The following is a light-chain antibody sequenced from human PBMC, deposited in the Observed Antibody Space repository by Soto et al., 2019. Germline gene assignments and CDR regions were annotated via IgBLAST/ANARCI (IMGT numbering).Light chain of an antibody. Sequence: DIQMTQSPSTLSASVGDRVTITCRASRSISNWLAWYQQRPGIAPKLLIFDASILQSGVPSRFSGSGSGTDFTLTISSLQPEDFATYYCQQLNSYPRITFGQGTRLEIK. CDR3: QQLNSYPRIT. V-gene: IGKV1-5*01. CDR1: RSISNW. J-gene: IGKJ5*01. CDR2: DAS.